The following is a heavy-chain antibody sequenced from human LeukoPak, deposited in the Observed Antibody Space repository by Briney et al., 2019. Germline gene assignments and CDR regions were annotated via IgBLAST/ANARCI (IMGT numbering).Heavy chain of an antibody. CDR3: ARGLYSGSYPWGY. D-gene: IGHD1-26*01. J-gene: IGHJ4*02. CDR1: GGSISSYY. V-gene: IGHV4-59*01. CDR2: IYYSGST. Sequence: SETLSLTCTVSGGSISSYYWSWIRQPPGKGLEWIGYIYYSGSTNYNPSLKSRVTISVDTSKNQFSLKLSSVTAADTAVYYCARGLYSGSYPWGYWGQGTLVTVSS.